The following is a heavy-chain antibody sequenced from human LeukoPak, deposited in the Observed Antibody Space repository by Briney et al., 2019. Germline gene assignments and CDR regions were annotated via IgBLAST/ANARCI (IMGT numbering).Heavy chain of an antibody. CDR2: IHYSGST. CDR3: ARVGSYGDYPSNWFDP. Sequence: SETLSLTCTVSGGSISSSRYYWGWIRQPPGKGLGWIGSIHYSGSTYYNPSLKSRVTISVDTSKNQFSLKLSSVTAADTAVYYCARVGSYGDYPSNWFDPWGQGTLVTVSS. J-gene: IGHJ5*02. CDR1: GGSISSSRYY. V-gene: IGHV4-39*07. D-gene: IGHD4-17*01.